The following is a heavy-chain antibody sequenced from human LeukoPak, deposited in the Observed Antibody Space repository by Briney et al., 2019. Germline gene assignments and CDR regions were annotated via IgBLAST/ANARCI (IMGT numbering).Heavy chain of an antibody. J-gene: IGHJ4*02. CDR3: AKDRDPPYVGNSYGFASDY. D-gene: IGHD5-18*01. V-gene: IGHV3-9*01. Sequence: GGSLRLSCVGSGFTFGNYAMHWVRQAPGKGLEWVSGISWNGGSVGYADFAKGRFTISRDDARNSLFLQMNTLRPRDTALYYCAKDRDPPYVGNSYGFASDYWGQGTLVTVSS. CDR2: ISWNGGSV. CDR1: GFTFGNYA.